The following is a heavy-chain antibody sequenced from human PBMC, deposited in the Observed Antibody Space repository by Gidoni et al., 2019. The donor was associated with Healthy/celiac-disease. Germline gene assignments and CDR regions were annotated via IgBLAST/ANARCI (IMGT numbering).Heavy chain of an antibody. CDR1: GFTFSSYD. Sequence: EVQLVESGGGWVQPGVSMSLSCAASGFTFSSYDMHWVRQATGKGLEWFSAICPADDTYYPGSVKGRFTISREYAKTSLYLQMNSLRACDTAVYYCARSNKGSGSYLPDYWGQGTLVTVSS. CDR3: ARSNKGSGSYLPDY. J-gene: IGHJ4*02. CDR2: ICPADDT. D-gene: IGHD1-26*01. V-gene: IGHV3-13*01.